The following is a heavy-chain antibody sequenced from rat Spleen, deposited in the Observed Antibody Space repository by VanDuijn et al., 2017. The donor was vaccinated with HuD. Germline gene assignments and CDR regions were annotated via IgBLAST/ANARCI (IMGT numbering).Heavy chain of an antibody. Sequence: EVQLQESGPGLVKPSQSLSLNCSVTGDSITNTYWGWIRSFPGNKLEWMAYIDSAGSTNYNPSLKSRLSITRDTSKNQFFLQVNSVSTEDTATYYCARSLSYAHYFWYFDFWGPGTMVTVSS. J-gene: IGHJ1*01. D-gene: IGHD1-12*01. CDR1: GDSITNTY. CDR3: ARSLSYAHYFWYFDF. V-gene: IGHV3-3*01. CDR2: IDSAGST.